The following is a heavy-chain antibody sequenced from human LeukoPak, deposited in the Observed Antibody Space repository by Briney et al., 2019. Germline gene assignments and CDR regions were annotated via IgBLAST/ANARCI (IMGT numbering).Heavy chain of an antibody. D-gene: IGHD6-13*01. J-gene: IGHJ6*02. Sequence: GASVKVSCKASGYTFNSYAMNRVRQAPGQGLEWMGWINTNTGNPMYAQGFTGRFVFSLNTSVSTAYLQISSLKAEDTAVYYCARGVDSSSWRDPYYYYYGMDVWGQGTTVTVSS. CDR3: ARGVDSSSWRDPYYYYYGMDV. CDR2: INTNTGNP. V-gene: IGHV7-4-1*02. CDR1: GYTFNSYA.